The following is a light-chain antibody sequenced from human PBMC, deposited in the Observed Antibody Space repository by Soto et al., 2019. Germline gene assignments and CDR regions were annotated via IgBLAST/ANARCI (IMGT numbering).Light chain of an antibody. CDR1: QDISNY. J-gene: IGKJ5*01. CDR2: DAS. CDR3: QQYDNLPIT. Sequence: IQMTQSPSSLSASVGDRVTITFQASQDISNYLNWYQQKPGKAPKLLIYDASNLETGVPSRFSGSGSGTDFTFTISSLQPEDIATYYCQQYDNLPITFGQGTRLEIK. V-gene: IGKV1-33*01.